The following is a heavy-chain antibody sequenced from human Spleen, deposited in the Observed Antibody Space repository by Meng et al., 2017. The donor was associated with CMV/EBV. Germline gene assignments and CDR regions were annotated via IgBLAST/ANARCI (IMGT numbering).Heavy chain of an antibody. D-gene: IGHD1-26*01. CDR3: ARGDSGSYYNREEAFDY. CDR1: GFRFSDYY. Sequence: GESLKISCAASGFRFSDYYMFWIRQAPGKGLECVSYVSGSRTTMYNADSVRGRFTISRDNAKNSLYLQMNSLRAEDTAVYYCARGDSGSYYNREEAFDYWGQGTLVTVSS. CDR2: VSGSRTTM. V-gene: IGHV3-11*04. J-gene: IGHJ4*02.